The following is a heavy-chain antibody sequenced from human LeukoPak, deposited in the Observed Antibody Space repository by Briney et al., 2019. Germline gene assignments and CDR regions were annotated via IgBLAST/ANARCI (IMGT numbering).Heavy chain of an antibody. CDR3: AKDSRESSGHFPYYYYYHYGLDV. D-gene: IGHD3-22*01. Sequence: GGSLRLSCAVSGSIFSSSAMSWVRQAPGKGLEWVSAISGGGDDTSYADSARGRFTVSRDNSMNTLYLQMNSLRAENTAVYYCAKDSRESSGHFPYYYYYHYGLDVWGQGTTVTVSS. CDR2: ISGGGDDT. V-gene: IGHV3-23*01. J-gene: IGHJ6*02. CDR1: GSIFSSSA.